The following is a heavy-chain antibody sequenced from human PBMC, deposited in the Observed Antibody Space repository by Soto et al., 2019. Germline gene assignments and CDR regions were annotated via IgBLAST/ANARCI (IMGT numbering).Heavy chain of an antibody. Sequence: QVKLVQSGAEVKKPGSSVKVSCKTSGGTFSRYAISWVRQAPGQGLEWMGGIIPIVGPANYAQKFHGRVTINADESTTTVYMELTSLTSEDTAVYYCARDGIINIWPYYYGMDVWGQGTTVTVSS. D-gene: IGHD3-9*01. CDR1: GGTFSRYA. V-gene: IGHV1-69*01. CDR3: ARDGIINIWPYYYGMDV. J-gene: IGHJ6*02. CDR2: IIPIVGPA.